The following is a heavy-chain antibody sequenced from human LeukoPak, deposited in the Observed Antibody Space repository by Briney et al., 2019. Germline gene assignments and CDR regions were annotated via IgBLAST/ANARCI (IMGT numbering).Heavy chain of an antibody. Sequence: ASVKVSCKASGYTFTSYGISWVRQAPGQGLEWMGWISAYNGNTNYAQKLQGKVTMTTDTSTSTAYMELRSLRSDDTAVYYCARANWDFWSGYYSYYYHYMDVWGKGTTVTVSS. CDR1: GYTFTSYG. CDR3: ARANWDFWSGYYSYYYHYMDV. J-gene: IGHJ6*03. D-gene: IGHD3-3*01. V-gene: IGHV1-18*01. CDR2: ISAYNGNT.